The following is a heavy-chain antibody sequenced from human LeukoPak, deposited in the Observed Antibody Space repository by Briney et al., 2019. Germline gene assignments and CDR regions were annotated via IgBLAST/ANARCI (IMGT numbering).Heavy chain of an antibody. D-gene: IGHD6-13*01. V-gene: IGHV3-53*01. CDR1: GFTVSSNY. J-gene: IGHJ4*02. CDR3: AKGGSSWSEIDY. CDR2: IYSGGST. Sequence: GGSLRLSCAASGFTVSSNYMSWVRQAPGKGLEWGSVIYSGGSTYYADSVKGRVTISRDNSKNTLYLQMNSLRAEDTAVYYCAKGGSSWSEIDYWGQGTLVTVSS.